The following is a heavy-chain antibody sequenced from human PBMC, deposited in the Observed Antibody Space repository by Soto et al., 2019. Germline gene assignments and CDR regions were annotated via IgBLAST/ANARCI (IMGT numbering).Heavy chain of an antibody. V-gene: IGHV3-30-3*01. Sequence: PGGSLRLSCAASGFTFSSYAMHWVRQAPGKGLEWVAVISYDGSNKYYADSVKGRFTISRDNSKNTLYLQMNSLRAEDTAVYYCARGRSGAAPATPNDAFDIWGQGTMVTVSS. CDR3: ARGRSGAAPATPNDAFDI. D-gene: IGHD2-15*01. J-gene: IGHJ3*02. CDR2: ISYDGSNK. CDR1: GFTFSSYA.